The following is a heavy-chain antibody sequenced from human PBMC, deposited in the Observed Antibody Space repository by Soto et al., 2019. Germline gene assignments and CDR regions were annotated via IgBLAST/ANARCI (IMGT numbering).Heavy chain of an antibody. V-gene: IGHV2-5*02. Sequence: QITLKESGPTLVKPTQTLTLTCTFSGFSLSTRGVGVGWIRQPPGKALEWLALIYWDGFKHYSPSLESRLTIREDPAQNPGVLTMAQLEPVETATYYCGHKGGGDRILDYWGQGTLVTVSS. CDR2: IYWDGFK. CDR1: GFSLSTRGVG. D-gene: IGHD3-16*01. J-gene: IGHJ4*02. CDR3: GHKGGGDRILDY.